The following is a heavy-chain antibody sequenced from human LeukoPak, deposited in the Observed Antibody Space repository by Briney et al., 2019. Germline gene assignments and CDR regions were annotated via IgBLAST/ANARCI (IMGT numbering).Heavy chain of an antibody. CDR2: INHSGST. CDR3: ARGIFYGGRNQYIWLDL. D-gene: IGHD4-23*01. V-gene: IGHV4-34*01. Sequence: PETLSLTCAVYVGSFSGYYWSCIRQRPGEGLEWIGEINHSGSTNYNPSLKSRVTISLDTSKNQSALRLTSVTAADTAVYYCARGIFYGGRNQYIWLDLWGQGTLVTVSS. J-gene: IGHJ5*02. CDR1: VGSFSGYY.